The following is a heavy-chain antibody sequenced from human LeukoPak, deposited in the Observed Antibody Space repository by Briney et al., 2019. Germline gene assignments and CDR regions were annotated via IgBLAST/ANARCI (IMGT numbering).Heavy chain of an antibody. V-gene: IGHV1-69*01. CDR3: ARAPDFDWSHLYYFDC. D-gene: IGHD3-9*01. CDR2: IIPIFGTV. CDR1: GGTFSSYA. J-gene: IGHJ4*02. Sequence: ASVKVSCKASGGTFSSYAISWVRQAPGQGLEWMGGIIPIFGTVNYAQKFQGRVTITADESTSTAYMELSSLRSEDTAVYYCARAPDFDWSHLYYFDCWGQGTLVTVSS.